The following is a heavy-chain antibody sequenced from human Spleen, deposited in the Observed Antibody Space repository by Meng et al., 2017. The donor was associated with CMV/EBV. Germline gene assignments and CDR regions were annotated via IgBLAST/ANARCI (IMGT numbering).Heavy chain of an antibody. J-gene: IGHJ4*02. CDR1: GGSLSDHS. CDR2: INHRGYT. V-gene: IGHV4-34*01. D-gene: IGHD3-10*01. CDR3: ARGRGGLN. Sequence: TLSLTCAVYGGSLSDHSWSWIRQPPGKGLEWIGEINHRGYTNYNPSLKSRVTMSVDTSKNQFSLSLSSVTAADTAVYYCARGRGGLNWGQGTLVTVSS.